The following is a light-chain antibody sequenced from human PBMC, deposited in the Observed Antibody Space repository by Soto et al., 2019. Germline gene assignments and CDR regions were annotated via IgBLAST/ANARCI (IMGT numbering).Light chain of an antibody. Sequence: EIMMTQSPATLSVSPGERATLSCRAGQSVSSKLAWYQRKPGQGPRLLIYDASTRATGVAARISGSGSGTEFTLTISSLQSEDFAIYYCQQYNNWPLTFGGGTKVDIK. CDR1: QSVSSK. V-gene: IGKV3-15*01. J-gene: IGKJ4*01. CDR2: DAS. CDR3: QQYNNWPLT.